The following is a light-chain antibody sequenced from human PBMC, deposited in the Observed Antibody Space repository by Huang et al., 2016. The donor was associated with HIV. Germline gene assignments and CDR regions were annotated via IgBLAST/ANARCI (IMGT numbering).Light chain of an antibody. Sequence: EIVLTQSPGTLSVSPGERATLACRASQSVSSNLAWYQYKPGQAPRPLIFGASTRATDSPPRFSGSGSGTDFILTISSVQSEDFALYYCQQYDNWPPLTFGGGTRVEI. J-gene: IGKJ4*01. CDR3: QQYDNWPPLT. CDR2: GAS. V-gene: IGKV3-15*01. CDR1: QSVSSN.